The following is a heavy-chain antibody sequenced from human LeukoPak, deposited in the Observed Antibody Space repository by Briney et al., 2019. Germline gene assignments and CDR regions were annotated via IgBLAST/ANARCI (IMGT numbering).Heavy chain of an antibody. CDR3: ARDPGAPVRAFDV. J-gene: IGHJ3*01. D-gene: IGHD3-10*01. V-gene: IGHV1-69*13. Sequence: SVKVSCKASRDTFTRCAFSWVRQAPGQGLEWIGGITPIDGTANFGQKFQGRVTITADESTSTAYMELSSLRSEDTVIYYCARDPGAPVRAFDVWGQGTMVTVSS. CDR1: RDTFTRCA. CDR2: ITPIDGTA.